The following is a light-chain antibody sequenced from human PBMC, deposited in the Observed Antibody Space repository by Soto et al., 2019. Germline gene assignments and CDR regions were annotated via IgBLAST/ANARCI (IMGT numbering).Light chain of an antibody. CDR2: DVS. CDR1: SIDVGGSNY. V-gene: IGLV2-11*01. Sequence: SPLTEPGAVSCSPGQSVTMSCSGPSIDVGGSNYVSWYQQHPGKAPKLMIYDVSERPSGVPDRFSGSKSGNTASLTISGLQAEDEADYYCCSYAVTFYVFGTGTKVTVL. J-gene: IGLJ1*01. CDR3: CSYAVTFYV.